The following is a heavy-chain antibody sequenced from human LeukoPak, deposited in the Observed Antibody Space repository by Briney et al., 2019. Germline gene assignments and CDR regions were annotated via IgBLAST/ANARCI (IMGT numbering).Heavy chain of an antibody. CDR1: GFTFSTYA. V-gene: IGHV3-23*01. Sequence: GGSLRLSCAASGFTFSTYAVGWVRQPPGKGLEWVSTSGRGGATYYADSVKGRFTISRDNSKNTLYLQMNSLRVEDTAVYYCAKVSRSGWYMEDYWGQGTLVIVSS. CDR2: SGRGGAT. J-gene: IGHJ4*02. CDR3: AKVSRSGWYMEDY. D-gene: IGHD6-19*01.